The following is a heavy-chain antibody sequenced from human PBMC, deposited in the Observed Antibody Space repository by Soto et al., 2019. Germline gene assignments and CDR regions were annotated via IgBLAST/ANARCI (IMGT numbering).Heavy chain of an antibody. J-gene: IGHJ4*02. V-gene: IGHV4-34*01. D-gene: IGHD6-13*01. Sequence: QVQLQQWGAGLLKPSETLSLTCAVYGGSFSGYYWSWIRQPPGKGLEWLGEINHSGSSHYPPSLKSRVTISVDTSKNQFSLRLRSVTAADTGLYYCARVNAAANFDYWGQGTLVTVSS. CDR1: GGSFSGYY. CDR2: INHSGSS. CDR3: ARVNAAANFDY.